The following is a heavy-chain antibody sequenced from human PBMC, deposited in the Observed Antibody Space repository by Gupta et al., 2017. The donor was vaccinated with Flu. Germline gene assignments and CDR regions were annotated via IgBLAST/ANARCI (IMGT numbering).Heavy chain of an antibody. CDR3: ASNGGYSPTYFQY. CDR2: IVVFCVTT. CDR1: GGILNKYG. J-gene: IGHJ4*02. D-gene: IGHD4-17*01. Sequence: QMQLVQSGAELKTTGSSVKVSCKTSGGILNKYGLTRVRQCPGQGLEWMGGIVVFCVTTNYAQKFHGRITIAADKSTGAVYMELNSLRFGDTAVYYCASNGGYSPTYFQYWGQGTLVTVAS. V-gene: IGHV1-69*06.